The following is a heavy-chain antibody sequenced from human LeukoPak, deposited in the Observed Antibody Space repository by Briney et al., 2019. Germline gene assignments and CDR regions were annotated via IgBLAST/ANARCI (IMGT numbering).Heavy chain of an antibody. D-gene: IGHD6-13*01. CDR1: RCTFNHYA. CDR2: VYFDGSNK. V-gene: IGHV3-30-3*01. Sequence: GGSLRLSCAASRCTFNHYAINWVRSAPAKGLEWVAVVYFDGSNKCYADSVKGLFTISRDNSKNTVYLQLNSLGPEDTSIYYCARAHRGRQLVGDRFDYWGQGTLVTISS. CDR3: ARAHRGRQLVGDRFDY. J-gene: IGHJ4*02.